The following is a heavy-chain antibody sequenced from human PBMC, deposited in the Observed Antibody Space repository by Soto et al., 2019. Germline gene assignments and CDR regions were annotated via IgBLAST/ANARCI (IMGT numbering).Heavy chain of an antibody. CDR1: GGSISSYY. D-gene: IGHD2-8*01. Sequence: QVQLQESGPGLVKPSETLSLTCTVSGGSISSYYWSWIRQPPGKGLEWIGYIYYSGSTNYNPSLKSRVTISVDTSKNQFSLKLSSVTAADTAVYYCARGVYEGADYWGQGTLVTVSS. CDR2: IYYSGST. V-gene: IGHV4-59*01. CDR3: ARGVYEGADY. J-gene: IGHJ4*02.